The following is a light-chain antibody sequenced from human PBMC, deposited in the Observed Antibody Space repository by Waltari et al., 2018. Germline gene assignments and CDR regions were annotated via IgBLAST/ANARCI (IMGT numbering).Light chain of an antibody. V-gene: IGLV2-23*02. CDR3: CSYAGSTTSVM. CDR1: NRDVGNYNL. CDR2: EVT. Sequence: QSALTQPASVSGSPGQSITIPCTGINRDVGNYNLVSWYQHHPGKAPKVMIYEVTKRPSGVSNRFSGSKSGNTASLTISGLQAEDEADYYCCSYAGSTTSVMFGGGTKLTVL. J-gene: IGLJ3*02.